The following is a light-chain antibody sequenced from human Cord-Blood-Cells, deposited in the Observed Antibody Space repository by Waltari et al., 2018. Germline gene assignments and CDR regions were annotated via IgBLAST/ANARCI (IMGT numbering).Light chain of an antibody. Sequence: EIVLTQSPATLSLSPGERATLPCRASQGVSSYLAWYQRKPGQAPRLLIYDASNRATGIPARFSGSGSGTDFTLTISSLEPEDFAVYYCQQRSNWPPLTFGGGTKVEIK. CDR3: QQRSNWPPLT. J-gene: IGKJ4*01. CDR2: DAS. CDR1: QGVSSY. V-gene: IGKV3-11*01.